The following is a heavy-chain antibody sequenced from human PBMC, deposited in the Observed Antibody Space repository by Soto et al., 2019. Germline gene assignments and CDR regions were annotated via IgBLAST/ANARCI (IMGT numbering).Heavy chain of an antibody. CDR3: ARVGGEKWEVAAAVDY. D-gene: IGHD6-13*01. V-gene: IGHV4-59*01. CDR2: IYYSGST. Sequence: SETLSLTCTVSGGSISSYYWSWIRQPPGKGLEWIGYIYYSGSTNYNPSLKSRVTISVDTSKNQFSLKLSSVTAADTAVYYCARVGGEKWEVAAAVDYWGQGTLVTVS. J-gene: IGHJ4*02. CDR1: GGSISSYY.